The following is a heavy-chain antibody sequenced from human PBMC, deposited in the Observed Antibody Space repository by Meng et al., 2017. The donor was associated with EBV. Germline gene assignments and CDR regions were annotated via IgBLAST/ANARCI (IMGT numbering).Heavy chain of an antibody. Sequence: VQLGQAGAEVKKPGASVKASCKASGYTFTGYYMHWVRQAPGQGLEWMGRINPNSGGTNYAQKFQGRVTMTRDTSISTAYMELSRLRSDDTAVYYCARVGIAVAGTGDYWGQGTLVTVSS. CDR2: INPNSGGT. CDR3: ARVGIAVAGTGDY. D-gene: IGHD6-19*01. V-gene: IGHV1-2*06. CDR1: GYTFTGYY. J-gene: IGHJ4*02.